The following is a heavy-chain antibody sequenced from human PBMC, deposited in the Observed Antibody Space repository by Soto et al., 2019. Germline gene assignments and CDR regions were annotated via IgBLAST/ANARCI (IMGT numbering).Heavy chain of an antibody. CDR1: GDSISSRKW. J-gene: IGHJ5*02. D-gene: IGHD1-26*01. Sequence: VQLQESGPGLVRPSGTMSLTCAVSGDSISSRKWCSCVRQPPGKGLEWIGEIHPSGNTNSNPSLKSRVTMSVDESKNQFSLKLTSVTAADTAVYYCSKVDAEYYVSRGDRWFDPWGQGTLVTVSS. CDR3: SKVDAEYYVSRGDRWFDP. CDR2: IHPSGNT. V-gene: IGHV4-4*02.